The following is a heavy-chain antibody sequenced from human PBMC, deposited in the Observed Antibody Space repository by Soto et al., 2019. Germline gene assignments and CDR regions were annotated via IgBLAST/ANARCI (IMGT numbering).Heavy chain of an antibody. D-gene: IGHD3-22*01. CDR3: ARDSYDSSGYYYDETNASDI. CDR1: GFTFSSYE. Sequence: GGSLRLSCAASGFTFSSYEMNWVRQAPGKGLEWVSYISSSGSTIYYADSVKGRFTISRDNAKNSLYLQMNSLRAEDTAVYYCARDSYDSSGYYYDETNASDIWGQGTMVTVSS. V-gene: IGHV3-48*03. J-gene: IGHJ3*02. CDR2: ISSSGSTI.